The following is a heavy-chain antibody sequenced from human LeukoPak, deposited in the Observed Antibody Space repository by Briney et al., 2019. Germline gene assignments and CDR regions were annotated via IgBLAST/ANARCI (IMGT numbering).Heavy chain of an antibody. Sequence: ASGKVSCKASGYTFTGYYMHWVRQAPGQGLEWMGWINPNSGDTNYAQKFQGRVTMTRDTSISTAYLELSRLRSDDTAVYYCARGGDGYNNFDYWGQGTLVTVSA. CDR1: GYTFTGYY. D-gene: IGHD5-24*01. J-gene: IGHJ4*02. CDR3: ARGGDGYNNFDY. V-gene: IGHV1-2*02. CDR2: INPNSGDT.